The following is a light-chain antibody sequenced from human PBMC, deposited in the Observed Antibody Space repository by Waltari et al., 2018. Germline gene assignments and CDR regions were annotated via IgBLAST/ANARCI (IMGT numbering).Light chain of an antibody. V-gene: IGKV4-1*01. CDR3: QQYYTTPFT. CDR1: GSVLFTSINKHY. Sequence: DIVMTESPDSLAVSLGERDTMNCKPSGSVLFTSINKHYLARYQQKPGRTHKLLIYWASTRESGVPDRFSGGVSGTDFTLTISGLQAEDVAVYYCQQYYTTPFTFGPGTRVEIK. J-gene: IGKJ3*01. CDR2: WAS.